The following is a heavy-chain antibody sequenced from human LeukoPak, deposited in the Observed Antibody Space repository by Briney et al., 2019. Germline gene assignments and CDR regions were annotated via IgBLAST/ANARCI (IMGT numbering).Heavy chain of an antibody. Sequence: GGSLRLSCAASGFTFSSYAMSWVRQAPGKGLQWVSSISGSGSNTYYADSVKGRFTISRDSSKNTVYLQMNSLRAEDTAVYYCAKVGGVAKWYGNTWPFDCWGQGTLVTVSS. J-gene: IGHJ4*02. CDR1: GFTFSSYA. D-gene: IGHD3-16*01. V-gene: IGHV3-23*01. CDR2: ISGSGSNT. CDR3: AKVGGVAKWYGNTWPFDC.